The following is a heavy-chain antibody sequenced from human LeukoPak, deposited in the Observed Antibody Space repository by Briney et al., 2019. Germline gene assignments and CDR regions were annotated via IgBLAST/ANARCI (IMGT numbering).Heavy chain of an antibody. J-gene: IGHJ4*02. Sequence: PGGSQRLSCAASGFTFEGYAMSWDRQAPGKGLEWVGRIKNKADGGTTDYAAPVKGRFTISRDDSKSKLYLLMNSLKSEDTAVYFCTPDPVYQLVFHWGQGTLVTASS. CDR2: IKNKADGGTT. V-gene: IGHV3-15*01. CDR3: TPDPVYQLVFH. D-gene: IGHD2-21*01. CDR1: GFTFEGYA.